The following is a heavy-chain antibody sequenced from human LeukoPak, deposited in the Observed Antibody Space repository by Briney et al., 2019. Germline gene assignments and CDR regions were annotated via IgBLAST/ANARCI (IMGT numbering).Heavy chain of an antibody. J-gene: IGHJ4*02. D-gene: IGHD4-11*01. CDR2: IYHTGST. CDR1: GYSISSGYY. CDR3: ARSRDYPGYFDY. V-gene: IGHV4-38-2*02. Sequence: SETLSLTCTVSGYSISSGYYWGWIRQPPGKGLEWIGSIYHTGSTYYNPSFKSRGTISVDTSKNQFSLKLRSVTAADTAVYYCARSRDYPGYFDYWGQGTLVTVSS.